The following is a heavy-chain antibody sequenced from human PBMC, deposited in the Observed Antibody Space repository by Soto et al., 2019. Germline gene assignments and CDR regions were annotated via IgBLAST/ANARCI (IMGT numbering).Heavy chain of an antibody. J-gene: IGHJ6*02. CDR3: ARVYDFWSGINYYYGMDV. D-gene: IGHD3-3*01. V-gene: IGHV5-51*01. Sequence: PGESLKISCKGSGYSFDNYWIGWVRQMPGKGLEWMGIILPRDSDTTYSPSFQGQVTISADKSISTAYLRWSSLKASDTAMYYCARVYDFWSGINYYYGMDVWGQGTTVTV. CDR1: GYSFDNYW. CDR2: ILPRDSDT.